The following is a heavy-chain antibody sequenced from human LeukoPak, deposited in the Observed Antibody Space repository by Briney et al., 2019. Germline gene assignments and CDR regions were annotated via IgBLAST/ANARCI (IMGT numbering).Heavy chain of an antibody. Sequence: PPQTLSLTCAVSGGSLSSGGYSWSWIRQPPGKGLGWHGYIYYSWSAYYNPSLKRRVTMSVDTSKNQFSLKLSSVTAADTAVYYCARDRENYYRSGSFDYWGQGTLVTVSS. CDR3: ARDRENYYRSGSFDY. CDR2: IYYSWSA. D-gene: IGHD3-10*01. J-gene: IGHJ4*02. CDR1: GGSLSSGGYS. V-gene: IGHV4-30-4*07.